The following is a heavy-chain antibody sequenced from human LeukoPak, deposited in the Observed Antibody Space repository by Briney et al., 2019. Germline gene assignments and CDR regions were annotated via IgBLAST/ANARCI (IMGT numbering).Heavy chain of an antibody. CDR2: ISGSGGST. D-gene: IGHD1-26*01. V-gene: IGHV3-23*01. J-gene: IGHJ4*02. Sequence: GGSLRLSCAASGFTFSSYSMNWVRQAPGKGLEWVSTISGSGGSTYYADSVKGRFTISRDNSKNTLYLQMNSLRAEDTAVYYCAKFGVGATYFDYWGQGTLVTVSS. CDR1: GFTFSSYS. CDR3: AKFGVGATYFDY.